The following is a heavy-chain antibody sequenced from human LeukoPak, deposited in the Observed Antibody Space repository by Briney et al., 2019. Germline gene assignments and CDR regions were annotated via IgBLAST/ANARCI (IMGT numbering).Heavy chain of an antibody. V-gene: IGHV1-18*01. Sequence: GASVKVSCKASGYTFTSYGISWVRQAPGQGLEWMGRISAYNGNTNFAQKLQGRVTMTTDTSTSTAYMELRSLRSEDTAVYYCARGLGGIVVVPHIEFDPWGQGTLVTVSS. CDR2: ISAYNGNT. CDR1: GYTFTSYG. J-gene: IGHJ5*02. D-gene: IGHD3-22*01. CDR3: ARGLGGIVVVPHIEFDP.